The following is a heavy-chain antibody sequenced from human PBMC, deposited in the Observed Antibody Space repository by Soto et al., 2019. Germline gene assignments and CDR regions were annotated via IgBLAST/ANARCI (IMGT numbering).Heavy chain of an antibody. D-gene: IGHD6-13*01. CDR1: GGSISSYY. CDR3: VAYSSSWQPSYDAFDI. CDR2: IYYSGST. J-gene: IGHJ3*02. Sequence: PSETLSLTCTVSGGSISSYYGSWIRQPPGKGLEWIGYIYYSGSTNYNPSLKSRVTISVDTSKNQFSLKLSSVTAADTAVYYCVAYSSSWQPSYDAFDIWGQGTMVTVSS. V-gene: IGHV4-59*01.